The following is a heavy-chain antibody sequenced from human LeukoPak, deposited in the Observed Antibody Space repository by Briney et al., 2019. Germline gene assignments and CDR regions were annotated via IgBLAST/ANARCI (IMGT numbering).Heavy chain of an antibody. D-gene: IGHD1-14*01. CDR2: IYYSGST. CDR1: GGSISSYY. CDR3: ASCNPRYNWFDP. J-gene: IGHJ5*02. V-gene: IGHV4-59*01. Sequence: SETLSLTCTVSGGSISSYYWSWIRQPPGKGLEWIGYIYYSGSTNYNPSLKSRVTISVDTSKNQFSLKLSSVTAADTAVYYCASCNPRYNWFDPWGQGTLVTVSS.